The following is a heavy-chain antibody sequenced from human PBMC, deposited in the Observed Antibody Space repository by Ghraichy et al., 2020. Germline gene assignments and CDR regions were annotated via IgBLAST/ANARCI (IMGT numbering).Heavy chain of an antibody. D-gene: IGHD4-17*01. CDR1: GFTFSSYS. CDR3: ARDKIYGDYYYFDY. Sequence: GGSLRLSCAASGFTFSSYSMNWVRQAPGKGLEWVSSISSSSSYIYYADSVKGRFTISRDNTKNSLYLQMNSLRAEDTAVYYCARDKIYGDYYYFDYWGQGTLVTVSS. V-gene: IGHV3-21*01. CDR2: ISSSSSYI. J-gene: IGHJ4*02.